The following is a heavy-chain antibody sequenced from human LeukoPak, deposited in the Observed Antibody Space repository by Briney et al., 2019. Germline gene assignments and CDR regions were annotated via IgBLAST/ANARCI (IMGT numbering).Heavy chain of an antibody. J-gene: IGHJ5*02. Sequence: SETLSLTCAVSGYSISSGYHWGWIRQPPGKGLEWIGGIYHSGKTYYNPSLKSRLTISLDTSKNQFSLKLTSVTAADTAVYYCARDSPNGVVAVDVQEGFDPWGQGTLVTVSS. CDR1: GYSISSGYH. CDR2: IYHSGKT. D-gene: IGHD2-2*01. CDR3: ARDSPNGVVAVDVQEGFDP. V-gene: IGHV4-38-2*02.